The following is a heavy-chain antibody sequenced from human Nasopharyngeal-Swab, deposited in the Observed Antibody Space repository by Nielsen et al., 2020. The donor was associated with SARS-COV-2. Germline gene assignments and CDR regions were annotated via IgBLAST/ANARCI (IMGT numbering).Heavy chain of an antibody. CDR2: MNPNSGNT. CDR1: GYTFTSYD. CDR3: ARGRKITMIVVVIPTHYYMDV. Sequence: ASVKVSCKASGYTFTSYDINWVRQATGQGLEWMGWMNPNSGNTGYAQKFQGRVTMTRNTSISTAYMELSSLRSEDTAVYYCARGRKITMIVVVIPTHYYMDVWGKGTTVTVSS. V-gene: IGHV1-8*01. D-gene: IGHD3-22*01. J-gene: IGHJ6*03.